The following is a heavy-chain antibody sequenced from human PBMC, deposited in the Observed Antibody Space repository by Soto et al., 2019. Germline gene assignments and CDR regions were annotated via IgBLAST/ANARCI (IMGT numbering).Heavy chain of an antibody. CDR2: IYYSGST. CDR1: GGSISSYY. D-gene: IGHD3-16*02. CDR3: ARHAAFGGVIAIPTAVDY. Sequence: PSETLSLTCTVSGGSISSYYWSWIRQPPGKGLEWIGYIYYSGSTNYNPSLKSRVTISVDTSKNQFSLKLSSVTAADTAVYYCARHAAFGGVIAIPTAVDYWGQGTLVTVSS. J-gene: IGHJ4*02. V-gene: IGHV4-59*08.